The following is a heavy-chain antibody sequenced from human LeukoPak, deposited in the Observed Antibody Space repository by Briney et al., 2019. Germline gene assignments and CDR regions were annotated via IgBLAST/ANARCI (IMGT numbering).Heavy chain of an antibody. V-gene: IGHV4-61*02. J-gene: IGHJ4*02. CDR2: IYTSGST. CDR3: ARTVPYYDFWSGYYP. D-gene: IGHD3-3*01. Sequence: SETLSLTCTVSGGSLSSGSYYWSWIRQPAGKGLEWIGRIYTSGSTNYNPSLKSRVTISVDTSKNQFSLKLSSVTAADTAVYYCARTVPYYDFWSGYYPWGQGTLVTVSS. CDR1: GGSLSSGSYY.